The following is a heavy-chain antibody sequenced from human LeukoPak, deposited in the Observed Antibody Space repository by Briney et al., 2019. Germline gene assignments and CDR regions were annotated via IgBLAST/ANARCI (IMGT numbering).Heavy chain of an antibody. CDR2: ISSSSSYI. V-gene: IGHV3-21*01. D-gene: IGHD4-23*01. CDR3: ARTTTVVSGGFGY. CDR1: GFTFSTYW. J-gene: IGHJ4*02. Sequence: TGGSLRLSCAASGFTFSTYWMSWVRQAPGKGLEWVSSISSSSSYIYYADSVKGRFTISRDNAKNSLYLQMNSLRAEDTAVYYCARTTTVVSGGFGYWGQGTLVTVSS.